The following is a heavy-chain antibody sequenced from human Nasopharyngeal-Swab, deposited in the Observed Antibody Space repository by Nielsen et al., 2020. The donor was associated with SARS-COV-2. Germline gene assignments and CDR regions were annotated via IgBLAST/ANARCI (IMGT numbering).Heavy chain of an antibody. V-gene: IGHV3-7*01. D-gene: IGHD2-15*01. CDR3: VGERLTGGGAFDI. J-gene: IGHJ3*02. CDR1: GFPSSVYW. Sequence: GGSLRLSCAASGFPSSVYWMTWVRQAPGGGLEWVANIKQDGSEAFYADSVKGRFTISRDNAKRSLYLQLNSLSADDTALFYCVGERLTGGGAFDIWGQGTMVTVSS. CDR2: IKQDGSEA.